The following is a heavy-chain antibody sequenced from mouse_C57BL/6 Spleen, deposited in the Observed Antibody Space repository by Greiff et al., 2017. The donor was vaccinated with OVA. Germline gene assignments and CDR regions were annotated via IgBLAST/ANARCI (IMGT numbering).Heavy chain of an antibody. CDR1: GYAFSSSW. D-gene: IGHD1-1*01. CDR2: IYPGDGDT. CDR3: ARKRITTVVAHGDYFDY. Sequence: VHLVESGPELVKPGASVKISCKASGYAFSSSWMNWVKQRPGKGLEWIGRIYPGDGDTNYNGKFKGKATLTADKSSSTVYMQLSSLTSEDSAVYFCARKRITTVVAHGDYFDYWGQGTTLTVSS. V-gene: IGHV1-82*01. J-gene: IGHJ2*01.